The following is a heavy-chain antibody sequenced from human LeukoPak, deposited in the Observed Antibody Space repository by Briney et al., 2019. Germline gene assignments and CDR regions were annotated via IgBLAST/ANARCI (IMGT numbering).Heavy chain of an antibody. V-gene: IGHV1-69*05. Sequence: SVKVSCKASGGTSSSYAISWVRQAPGQGLEWMGGIIPIFGTANYAQKFQGRVTITTDESTSTAYMELSSLRSEDTAVYYCARDQSCSSTSCYTGWFDPWGQGTLVTVSS. CDR2: IIPIFGTA. CDR1: GGTSSSYA. CDR3: ARDQSCSSTSCYTGWFDP. J-gene: IGHJ5*02. D-gene: IGHD2-2*02.